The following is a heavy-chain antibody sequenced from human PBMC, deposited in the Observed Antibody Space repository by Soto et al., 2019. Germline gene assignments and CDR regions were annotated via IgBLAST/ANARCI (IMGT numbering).Heavy chain of an antibody. J-gene: IGHJ6*02. D-gene: IGHD3-10*01. Sequence: QITLKESGPTLVKVTQTLTLTCTFSGFSLSTSGVGVAWSRQPPGKALEWLALIYWDDDNRYSPSLKSRLTITKDTSKNQVVLTMTNMDPVDTATYYCAHTLIRRSTYDCGMDVWGQGTTVTVSS. CDR3: AHTLIRRSTYDCGMDV. CDR2: IYWDDDN. CDR1: GFSLSTSGVG. V-gene: IGHV2-5*02.